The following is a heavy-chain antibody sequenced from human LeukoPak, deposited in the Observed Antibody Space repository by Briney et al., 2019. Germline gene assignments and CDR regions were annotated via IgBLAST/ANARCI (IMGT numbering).Heavy chain of an antibody. Sequence: GGSLRLSCVASGFTFDDYAMHWVRQAPGKGLEWVSLISGDGGSTYYADSVKGRFTISRDNSKNSLYLQMNSLRTEDTALYYCAKDIWALNWFDPWGQGTLVTVSS. CDR3: AKDIWALNWFDP. V-gene: IGHV3-43*02. CDR2: ISGDGGST. D-gene: IGHD3-16*01. J-gene: IGHJ5*02. CDR1: GFTFDDYA.